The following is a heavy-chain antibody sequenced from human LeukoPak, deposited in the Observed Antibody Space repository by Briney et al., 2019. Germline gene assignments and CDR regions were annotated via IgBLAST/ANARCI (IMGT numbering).Heavy chain of an antibody. CDR3: ARKREYSGYDSVRHYYMDV. Sequence: SETLSLTCAVYGGSFSGYYWSWIRQPPGKGLEWIGEINHSGSTNYNPSLKSRVTISVDTSKNQFSLKLSSVTAEDTALYYCARKREYSGYDSVRHYYMDVWGKGTTVTVSS. CDR2: INHSGST. CDR1: GGSFSGYY. V-gene: IGHV4-34*01. D-gene: IGHD5-12*01. J-gene: IGHJ6*03.